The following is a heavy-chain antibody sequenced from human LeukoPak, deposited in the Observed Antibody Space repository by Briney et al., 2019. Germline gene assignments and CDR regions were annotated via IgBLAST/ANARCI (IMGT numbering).Heavy chain of an antibody. J-gene: IGHJ5*02. CDR1: GGTFSSYA. Sequence: SVRVSCKASGGTFSSYAISWVRQAPGQGLEWMGGIIPIFGTANYAQKFQGRVTITADESTSTAYMELSSLRSEDTAVYYCATTLAEYCTGGSCYSGNWFDPWGQGTLVTVSS. D-gene: IGHD2-15*01. CDR2: IIPIFGTA. CDR3: ATTLAEYCTGGSCYSGNWFDP. V-gene: IGHV1-69*13.